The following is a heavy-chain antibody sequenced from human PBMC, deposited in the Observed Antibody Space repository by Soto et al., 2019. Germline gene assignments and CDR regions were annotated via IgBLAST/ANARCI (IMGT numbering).Heavy chain of an antibody. J-gene: IGHJ4*02. CDR1: GGTFSSYT. CDR2: IIPILGIA. Sequence: QVPLVQSGAEVKKPGSSVKVSCKASGGTFSSYTISWVRQAPGQGLEWMGRIIPILGIANYAQKFQGRVTITADKSTSTAYMELSSLRSEDTAVYYCASMGGYCSGGSCSYDYWGQGTLVTVSS. CDR3: ASMGGYCSGGSCSYDY. V-gene: IGHV1-69*02. D-gene: IGHD2-15*01.